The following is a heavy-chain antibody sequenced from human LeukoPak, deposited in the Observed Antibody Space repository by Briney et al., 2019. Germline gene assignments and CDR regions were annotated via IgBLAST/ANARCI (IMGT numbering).Heavy chain of an antibody. CDR3: ARAFRGGSSGWYGY. CDR2: ISAYNGNT. CDR1: GYTFTSYD. Sequence: ASVKVSCKASGYTFTSYDISWVRQAPGQGLEWMGWISAYNGNTNYAQKLQGRVTMTTDTSTSTAYMELRSLRSDDTAVYYCARAFRGGSSGWYGYWGQGTLVTVSS. J-gene: IGHJ4*02. D-gene: IGHD6-19*01. V-gene: IGHV1-18*01.